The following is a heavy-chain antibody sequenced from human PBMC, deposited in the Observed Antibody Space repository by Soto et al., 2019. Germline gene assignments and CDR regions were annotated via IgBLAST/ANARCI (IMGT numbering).Heavy chain of an antibody. Sequence: GGSLRLSCAASGFTFNRYAMSWVRQAPGKGLEWVSGISAGGDSTDYADSVKGRFTISRDNSKNTLFLLMNSLRAEDTAIYFCARDLNKDYHDSSAFWAYWGQGTLVTVSS. D-gene: IGHD3-22*01. CDR2: ISAGGDST. J-gene: IGHJ4*02. V-gene: IGHV3-23*01. CDR1: GFTFNRYA. CDR3: ARDLNKDYHDSSAFWAY.